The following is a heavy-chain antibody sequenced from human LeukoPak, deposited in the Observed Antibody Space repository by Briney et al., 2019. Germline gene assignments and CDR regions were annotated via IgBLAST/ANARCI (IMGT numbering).Heavy chain of an antibody. Sequence: ASVKVSCKASGYTFTSYGISWVRQAPGQGLEWMGWISAYNGNTNYAQKLQGRVTMTTDTSTSSAYMELRSLRSDDTAVYYCARVSGSWPYYYYYYMDVWGKGTTVTVSS. V-gene: IGHV1-18*01. J-gene: IGHJ6*03. D-gene: IGHD6-13*01. CDR3: ARVSGSWPYYYYYYMDV. CDR1: GYTFTSYG. CDR2: ISAYNGNT.